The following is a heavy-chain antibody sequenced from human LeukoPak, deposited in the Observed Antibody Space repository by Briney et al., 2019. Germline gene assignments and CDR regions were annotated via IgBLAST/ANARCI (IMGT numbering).Heavy chain of an antibody. J-gene: IGHJ4*02. V-gene: IGHV3-21*01. CDR3: ARGQGLQLKSGSDY. D-gene: IGHD5-24*01. CDR1: GFTFSCYT. Sequence: GGSLRLSCAASGFTFSCYTMNWVRQAPGKGLEWVSSISSSSNYIYYADSVKGRFTISRDNAKNSLFLQMNSPRAEDTAVYYCARGQGLQLKSGSDYWGQGTLVTVSS. CDR2: ISSSSNYI.